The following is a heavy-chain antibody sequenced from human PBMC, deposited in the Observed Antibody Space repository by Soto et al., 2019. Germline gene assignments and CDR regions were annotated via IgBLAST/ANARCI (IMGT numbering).Heavy chain of an antibody. CDR3: APLRGGGGY. J-gene: IGHJ4*02. D-gene: IGHD3-10*01. Sequence: EVQLVESGGGLIQPGGSLRLSCAVSGFTVSNNYMSWVRQAPGKGLEGVSVIYSGGYTAYGDSVKGRFTISRDNSNNTLYLKMKALGPAATAVYYGAPLRGGGGYWGQGTLVTVSS. CDR1: GFTVSNNY. CDR2: IYSGGYT. V-gene: IGHV3-53*01.